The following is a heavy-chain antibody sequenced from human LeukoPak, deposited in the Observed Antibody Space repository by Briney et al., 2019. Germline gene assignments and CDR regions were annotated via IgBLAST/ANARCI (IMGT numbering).Heavy chain of an antibody. Sequence: PSETLSLTCTVSGVAFRSSYWSWIRQPPGKGLEWIGYIYYSGSTNYNPSLKSRVNISVDTSKNQFSLKLSSVTAADTAVCYCARGRSCLDYWGQGTLVTVSS. V-gene: IGHV4-59*01. CDR3: ARGRSCLDY. CDR2: IYYSGST. J-gene: IGHJ4*02. D-gene: IGHD2-15*01. CDR1: GVAFRSSY.